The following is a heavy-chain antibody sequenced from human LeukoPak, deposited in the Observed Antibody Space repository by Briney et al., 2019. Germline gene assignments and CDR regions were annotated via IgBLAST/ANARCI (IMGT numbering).Heavy chain of an antibody. CDR2: VNPKTGDA. CDR3: ARDVPHQHFNL. CDR1: GYTFTDFW. J-gene: IGHJ4*02. Sequence: ASVKVSCKASGYTFTDFWMRWVRQAPGQGLEWMGYVNPKTGDATAVRKFRGRVTMTRDTSIYTTYMELSGLTSDDAAVYYCARDVPHQHFNLWGQGTLVTV. V-gene: IGHV1-2*02.